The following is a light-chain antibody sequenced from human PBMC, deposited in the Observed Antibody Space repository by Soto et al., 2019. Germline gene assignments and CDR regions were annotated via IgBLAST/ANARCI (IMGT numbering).Light chain of an antibody. CDR3: TSYTSSSTYV. CDR1: RSDVGGYNY. Sequence: QSALTQPASVSGSPGQSITISCTGTRSDVGGYNYVSWYQQHPGKAPKLMIYEVNNRPSGFSNRFSGSKSGNTASLTISGLQAEDEADYYCTSYTSSSTYVFGTGTKVTVL. CDR2: EVN. J-gene: IGLJ1*01. V-gene: IGLV2-14*01.